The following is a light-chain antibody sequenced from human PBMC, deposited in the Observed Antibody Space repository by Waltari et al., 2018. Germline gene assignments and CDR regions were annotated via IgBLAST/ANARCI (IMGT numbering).Light chain of an antibody. J-gene: IGLJ1*01. CDR2: EVF. V-gene: IGLV2-23*02. Sequence: QSALTQPASVSGTPGQSITISCSGTTSDVGSYDLVSWYQQHPDEAPKLLICEVFKRPPGTSSRFSGAKSGSTASLTISGVQPEDEADYYCCSYAGRGTYVFGSGTKVTVL. CDR3: CSYAGRGTYV. CDR1: TSDVGSYDL.